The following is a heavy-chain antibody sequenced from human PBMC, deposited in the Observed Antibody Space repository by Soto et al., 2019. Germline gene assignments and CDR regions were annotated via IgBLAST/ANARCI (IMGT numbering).Heavy chain of an antibody. V-gene: IGHV1-69*12. CDR3: ASSVERDFFDSGGYS. Sequence: QVQLVQSGAEVKKPGSSVKVSCKASGGTFSNYAISWVRQSPGQGLEWMGEIIPIFGTTKNAQKLQGRVTMTADESTGTAYMELGSIRSERTAVYYCASSVERDFFDSGGYSWGQASLVTVSA. CDR2: IIPIFGTT. J-gene: IGHJ1*01. CDR1: GGTFSNYA. D-gene: IGHD3-22*01.